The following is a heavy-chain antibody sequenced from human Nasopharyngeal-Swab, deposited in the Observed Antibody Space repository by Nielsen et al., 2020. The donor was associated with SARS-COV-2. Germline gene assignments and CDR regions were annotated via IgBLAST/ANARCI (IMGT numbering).Heavy chain of an antibody. J-gene: IGHJ3*01. Sequence: GESLKLSCTASGFRFNHYGLHWVRQAPGKGLDWVAVISYEGSKKKYADSVEGRFTISRDYSINTLYLQMNSLRPEDTAIYYCAKANTFFWFGQFKNDALDVWGQGTMVAVSS. V-gene: IGHV3-30*18. D-gene: IGHD3-10*01. CDR1: GFRFNHYG. CDR3: AKANTFFWFGQFKNDALDV. CDR2: ISYEGSKK.